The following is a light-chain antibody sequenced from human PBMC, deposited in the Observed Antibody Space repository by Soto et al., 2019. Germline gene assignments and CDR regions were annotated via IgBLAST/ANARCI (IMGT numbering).Light chain of an antibody. CDR1: SGSIASNY. Sequence: NFMLTQPHSVSESPGKTVTISCTRSSGSIASNYVQWYQQRPGSAPTTVIYEDKQRPSGVPDRFSGSTDGSSNSASLTISGLQTEDEGDYYCQSYERSTVVFGGGTKLTVL. CDR2: EDK. CDR3: QSYERSTVV. J-gene: IGLJ2*01. V-gene: IGLV6-57*04.